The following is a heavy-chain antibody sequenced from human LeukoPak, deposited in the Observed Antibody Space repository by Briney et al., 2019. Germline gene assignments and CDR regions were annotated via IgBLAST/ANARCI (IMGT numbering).Heavy chain of an antibody. J-gene: IGHJ2*01. CDR3: AKARLRSNWYFDL. D-gene: IGHD2/OR15-2a*01. Sequence: GGSLRLSCAASGFTFSNYGMHWVRRAPGKGLEWVAFIRYDGSNKYYVDSVKGRFTISRDNSKNTLYLQMNSLRAEDTAVYYCAKARLRSNWYFDLWGRGTLVTVSS. CDR1: GFTFSNYG. V-gene: IGHV3-30*02. CDR2: IRYDGSNK.